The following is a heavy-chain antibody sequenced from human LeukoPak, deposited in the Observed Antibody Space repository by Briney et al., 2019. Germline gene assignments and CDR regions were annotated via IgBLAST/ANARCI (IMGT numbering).Heavy chain of an antibody. CDR3: AKDLVSGSYFDY. D-gene: IGHD1-26*01. V-gene: IGHV3-30*02. CDR2: IRYDGSNK. Sequence: GGSLRLSCVASGFTFSAYGMHWVRQAPGKGLEWVAFIRYDGSNKYYADSVKGRFTISRDNSKNTLYLQMNSLRAEDTAVYYCAKDLVSGSYFDYWGQGTLVTVSS. J-gene: IGHJ4*02. CDR1: GFTFSAYG.